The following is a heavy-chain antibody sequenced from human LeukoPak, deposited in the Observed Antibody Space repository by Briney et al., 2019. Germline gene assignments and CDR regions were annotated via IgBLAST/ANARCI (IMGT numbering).Heavy chain of an antibody. CDR3: ARGLHYGLGSLFDP. CDR2: IHPDSGDT. D-gene: IGHD3-10*01. Sequence: ASVKVSRKASGYTFTDYYNHWWRQAPGQGLEWMGWIHPDSGDTNYAQRFQGRVTMTRDTSISTAYMELSRLRSDDTAVYYCARGLHYGLGSLFDPWGQGTLVTVSS. CDR1: GYTFTDYY. V-gene: IGHV1-2*02. J-gene: IGHJ5*02.